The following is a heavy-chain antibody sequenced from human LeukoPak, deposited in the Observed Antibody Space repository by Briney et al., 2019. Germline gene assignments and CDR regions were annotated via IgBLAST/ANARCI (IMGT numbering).Heavy chain of an antibody. CDR2: ISSSSSYI. D-gene: IGHD2-2*01. J-gene: IGHJ5*02. CDR3: ARLGYCSSTSCYGDWFDP. V-gene: IGHV3-21*01. Sequence: GGSLRLSCAASGFTFSSYSMSWVRQAPGKGLEWVSSISSSSSYIYYADSVKGRFTISRDNAKNSLYLQMNSLRAEDTAVYYCARLGYCSSTSCYGDWFDPWGQGTLVTVSS. CDR1: GFTFSSYS.